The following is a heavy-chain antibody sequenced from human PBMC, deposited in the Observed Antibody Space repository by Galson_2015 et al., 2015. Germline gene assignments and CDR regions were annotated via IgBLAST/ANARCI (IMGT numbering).Heavy chain of an antibody. J-gene: IGHJ4*02. Sequence: SLRLSCATSGFIFNIYSINWVRQAPGRGLEWVSSISSSGSHIYYADSVKGRFTISRDNAKNSVYLQMNNLRAEDTAVYYCARVGGWLRLDYWGQGALVTVSP. V-gene: IGHV3-21*01. CDR3: ARVGGWLRLDY. CDR2: ISSSGSHI. CDR1: GFIFNIYS. D-gene: IGHD5-12*01.